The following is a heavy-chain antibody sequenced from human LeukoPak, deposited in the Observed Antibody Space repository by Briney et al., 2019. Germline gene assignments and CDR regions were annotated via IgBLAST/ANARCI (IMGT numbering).Heavy chain of an antibody. J-gene: IGHJ4*02. V-gene: IGHV4-59*01. Sequence: SVTLSLTCSVSGGSISSYYWSWIRQPPGKGLEWIGYIYYSGSINYNPSLKSRVTISVDTSKNQLSLKLSSVTAADTAVYYCVVGHNYFDYWGQGTLVTVSS. D-gene: IGHD2-15*01. CDR2: IYYSGSI. CDR3: VVGHNYFDY. CDR1: GGSISSYY.